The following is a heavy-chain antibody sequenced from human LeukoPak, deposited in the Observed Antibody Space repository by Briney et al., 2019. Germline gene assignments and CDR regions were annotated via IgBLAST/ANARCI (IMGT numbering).Heavy chain of an antibody. J-gene: IGHJ4*02. CDR1: GFTFDNYA. Sequence: GGSLRLSCAASGFTFDNYAMHWVRQVPGKGLEWVSGISWNSGNIGYADSVKGRFTISRDNAKNSLYLQMNSLRAEDTALYYCAKGGPTIMGRFDYWGLGTLVTVSS. D-gene: IGHD5-12*01. CDR2: ISWNSGNI. V-gene: IGHV3-9*01. CDR3: AKGGPTIMGRFDY.